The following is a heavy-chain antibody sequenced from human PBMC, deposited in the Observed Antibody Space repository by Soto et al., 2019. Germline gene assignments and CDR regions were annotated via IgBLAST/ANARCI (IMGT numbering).Heavy chain of an antibody. Sequence: GASVKVSCKASGYTFTSYGISWVQQAPGQGLEWMGWISAYNGNTNYAQKLQGRVTMTTDTSTSTAYMELRSLRSDDTAVYYCARAMWELPGDRYFDYWGQGTLVTVSS. V-gene: IGHV1-18*01. J-gene: IGHJ4*02. D-gene: IGHD1-26*01. CDR3: ARAMWELPGDRYFDY. CDR2: ISAYNGNT. CDR1: GYTFTSYG.